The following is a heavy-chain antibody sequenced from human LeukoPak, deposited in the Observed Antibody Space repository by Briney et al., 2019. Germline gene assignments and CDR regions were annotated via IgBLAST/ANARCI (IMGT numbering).Heavy chain of an antibody. CDR2: INPNSGGT. CDR3: ARGGYCSSTSCYAPTLVDY. V-gene: IGHV1-2*02. D-gene: IGHD2-2*01. J-gene: IGHJ4*02. CDR1: GYTFTGYY. Sequence: ASVKVSCKASGYTFTGYYMHWVRQAPGQGLEWMGWINPNSGGTNYAQKFQGRVTMTRDTSISTAYMELSRLRSDDTAVYYCARGGYCSSTSCYAPTLVDYWGQGTLVTVSS.